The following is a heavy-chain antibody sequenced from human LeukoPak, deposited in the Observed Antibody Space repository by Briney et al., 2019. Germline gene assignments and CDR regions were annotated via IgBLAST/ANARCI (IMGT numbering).Heavy chain of an antibody. CDR3: ARRTHEWELLTEGYFDP. Sequence: PSETLSLTCTVSGGSISSYYWSWIRQPPGKGLEWIGYIYYSGSTNYNPSLKSRVTISVDTSKNQFSLKLSSVTAADSAVYYCARRTHEWELLTEGYFDPWGQGTLVTVSS. CDR2: IYYSGST. CDR1: GGSISSYY. D-gene: IGHD1-26*01. V-gene: IGHV4-59*08. J-gene: IGHJ5*02.